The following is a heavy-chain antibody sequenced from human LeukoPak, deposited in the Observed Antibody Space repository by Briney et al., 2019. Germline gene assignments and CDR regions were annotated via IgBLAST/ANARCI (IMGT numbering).Heavy chain of an antibody. V-gene: IGHV1-69*05. D-gene: IGHD4-17*01. CDR2: IIPIFGTA. CDR3: ATSPVDMTTVTIYY. CDR1: GGTFSSYA. J-gene: IGHJ4*02. Sequence: ASVKVSCKASGGTFSSYAISWVRQAPGQGLEWMGGIIPIFGTANYAQKFQGRVTITTDESTSTAYMELSSLRSEDTAVYYCATSPVDMTTVTIYYWGQGTLVTVSS.